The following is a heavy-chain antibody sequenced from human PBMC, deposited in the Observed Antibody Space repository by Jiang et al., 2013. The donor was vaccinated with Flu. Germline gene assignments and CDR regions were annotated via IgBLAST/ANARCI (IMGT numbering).Heavy chain of an antibody. CDR3: ARDTELEYYGMDV. D-gene: IGHD3-3*01. CDR1: GYTFTSYA. Sequence: SGYTFTSYAMHWVRQAPGQRLEWMGWINAGNGNTKYSQKFQGRVTITRDTSASTAYMELSSLRSEDTAVYYCARDTELEYYGMDVWGQGTTVTVSS. CDR2: INAGNGNT. V-gene: IGHV1-3*01. J-gene: IGHJ6*02.